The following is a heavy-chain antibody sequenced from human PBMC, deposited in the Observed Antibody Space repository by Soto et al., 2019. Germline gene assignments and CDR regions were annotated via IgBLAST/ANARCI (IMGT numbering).Heavy chain of an antibody. Sequence: EEQLVESGGDLVQPGGSLRLSCAASGFTVSNNYMSWVHQAPGKGLEWVSLIYSGGSTYYADSVKGRFTISRDSSKNTLYLQTNSLRAEDTAMYYCAAYSHKGYWGQGTLVTVSS. CDR3: AAYSHKGY. CDR2: IYSGGST. V-gene: IGHV3-66*01. CDR1: GFTVSNNY. D-gene: IGHD3-16*01. J-gene: IGHJ4*02.